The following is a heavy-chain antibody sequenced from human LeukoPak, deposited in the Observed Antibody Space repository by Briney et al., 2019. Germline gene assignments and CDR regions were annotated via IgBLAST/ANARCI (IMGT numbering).Heavy chain of an antibody. D-gene: IGHD2-21*02. Sequence: GGSLRLSCAASGFTFSSYSMNWVRQAPGKGLEWVSSISSSSSYIYYADSVKGRFTISRDNAKNSLYLQMNSLRAEDTALYYCAKTGGSDFYYFDYWGQGTLVIVSS. J-gene: IGHJ4*02. V-gene: IGHV3-21*04. CDR3: AKTGGSDFYYFDY. CDR2: ISSSSSYI. CDR1: GFTFSSYS.